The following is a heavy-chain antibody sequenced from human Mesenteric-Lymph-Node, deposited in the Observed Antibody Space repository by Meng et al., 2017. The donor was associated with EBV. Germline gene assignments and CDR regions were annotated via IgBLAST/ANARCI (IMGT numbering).Heavy chain of an antibody. D-gene: IGHD3-9*01. Sequence: QITLKESGPTLVKPTRTLTLTCTFPGFPLSASGVGVGWIRQPPEKALEWLALIYWDDDKRYSPSLKSRLTITKDTSKNQVVLTMTNMDLVDTATYYCARSNYDILTTFGSYWFDPWGQGTLVTVSS. J-gene: IGHJ5*02. V-gene: IGHV2-5*02. CDR2: IYWDDDK. CDR3: ARSNYDILTTFGSYWFDP. CDR1: GFPLSASGVG.